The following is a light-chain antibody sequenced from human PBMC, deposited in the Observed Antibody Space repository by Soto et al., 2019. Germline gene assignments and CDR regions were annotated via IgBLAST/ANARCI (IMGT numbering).Light chain of an antibody. CDR2: KVS. J-gene: IGLJ3*02. Sequence: QSALTQPATVSGSPGQPITISCTGTSSDVGGYDYVSWYQQHPGKVPKLIIYKVSTRGSGVSNRFSASKSANTASLTIAGLQPEDEADYYCSSFTSSGTVFGGGTKVTVL. V-gene: IGLV2-14*01. CDR3: SSFTSSGTV. CDR1: SSDVGGYDY.